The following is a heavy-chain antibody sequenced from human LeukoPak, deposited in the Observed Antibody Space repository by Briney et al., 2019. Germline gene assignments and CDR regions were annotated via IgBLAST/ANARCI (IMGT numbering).Heavy chain of an antibody. CDR2: IYHSGST. D-gene: IGHD5-24*01. V-gene: IGHV4-38-2*02. Sequence: SETLSLTCTVSGYSISSGYYWGWIRQPPGKGLEWIGSIYHSGSTYYDPSLKSRVTISVDTSKNQFSLKLSSVTAADTAVYYCARQRRDGYNIDYWGQGTLVTVSS. J-gene: IGHJ4*02. CDR3: ARQRRDGYNIDY. CDR1: GYSISSGYY.